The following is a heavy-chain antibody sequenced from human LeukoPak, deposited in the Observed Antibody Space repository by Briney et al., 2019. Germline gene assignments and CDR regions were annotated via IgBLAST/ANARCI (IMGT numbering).Heavy chain of an antibody. CDR2: INPNSGGT. J-gene: IGHJ3*02. CDR3: ARYYYDRSGYFPFDI. V-gene: IGHV1-2*02. Sequence: EASVKVSCKTSGYTFTGYYIHWVRQAPGQGLEWMGWINPNSGGTNYAQKFQARVTMTRDTSINTAYMELSRLKSDDTAVYYCARYYYDRSGYFPFDIWGQGTMVTVSS. D-gene: IGHD3-22*01. CDR1: GYTFTGYY.